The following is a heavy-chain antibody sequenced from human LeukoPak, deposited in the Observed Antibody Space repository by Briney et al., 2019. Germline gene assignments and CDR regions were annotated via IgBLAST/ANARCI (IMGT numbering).Heavy chain of an antibody. Sequence: RGESLKISCKGSGYSFTSYWIGWVRQMPGKGLEWMGIIYPGDSDTRYSPSFQGQVTISADKSISTAYLQWSSLKASDTAMYYCARQWSYYDSSGYSQLDYWGQGTLVTVSS. CDR2: IYPGDSDT. D-gene: IGHD3-22*01. CDR1: GYSFTSYW. CDR3: ARQWSYYDSSGYSQLDY. V-gene: IGHV5-51*01. J-gene: IGHJ4*02.